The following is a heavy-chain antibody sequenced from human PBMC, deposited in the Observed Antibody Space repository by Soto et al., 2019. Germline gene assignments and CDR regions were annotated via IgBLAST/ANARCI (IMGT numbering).Heavy chain of an antibody. CDR1: GFTFSSYA. CDR2: ISGSGGTT. V-gene: IGHV3-23*01. D-gene: IGHD6-19*01. J-gene: IGHJ6*03. CDR3: AKHEYQLLEYYYYMDV. Sequence: PGGSLRLSCAASGFTFSSYAMSWVRQAPGKGLEWVSAISGSGGTTYYADSVKGRFTISRDNSKNTLYPQMNSLRAEDTALYYCAKHEYQLLEYYYYMDVWGKGTTVTVSS.